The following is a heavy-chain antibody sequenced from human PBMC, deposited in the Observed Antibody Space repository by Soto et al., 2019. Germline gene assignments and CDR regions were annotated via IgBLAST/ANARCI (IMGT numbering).Heavy chain of an antibody. CDR1: GGSFDGYY. D-gene: IGHD1-26*01. Sequence: SETLSLTCALYGGSFDGYYWSWIRQPPGKGLEWIGEINHSGSTNYNPSLKSRVTISVDTSKNQFSLKLNSVTAADTAVYYCARGPKGEVGGTWYYYAMDVWGQGTTVTVSS. J-gene: IGHJ6*02. CDR3: ARGPKGEVGGTWYYYAMDV. V-gene: IGHV4-34*01. CDR2: INHSGST.